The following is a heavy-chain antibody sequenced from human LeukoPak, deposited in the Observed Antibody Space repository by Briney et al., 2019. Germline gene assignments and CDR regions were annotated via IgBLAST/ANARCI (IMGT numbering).Heavy chain of an antibody. CDR3: TKAKGQSWLFSHY. V-gene: IGHV3-30*02. D-gene: IGHD3-22*01. CDR2: IQYDGSIK. J-gene: IGHJ4*02. Sequence: GGSLRLSCAASGFTFNSHGMNWVRQAPGKGLEWVAFIQYDGSIKYYADSVKGRFTVSRDNSKSTVYLQMNDLRGEDTAVYYCTKAKGQSWLFSHYWGRGTLVTVSS. CDR1: GFTFNSHG.